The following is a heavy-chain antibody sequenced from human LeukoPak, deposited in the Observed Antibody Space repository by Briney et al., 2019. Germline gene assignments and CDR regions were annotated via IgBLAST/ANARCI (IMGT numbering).Heavy chain of an antibody. CDR3: ARDRPGKYYFDS. Sequence: GGSLRLSCAASGFTFSSYAMSWVRQAPDKGLEWISYISRSGSTTYYGDSVKGRSTISRDNAKNSVFLQLNSLRDEDTAVYFCARDRPGKYYFDSWGQGALVIVSS. V-gene: IGHV3-48*02. CDR1: GFTFSSYA. J-gene: IGHJ4*02. D-gene: IGHD1-14*01. CDR2: ISRSGSTT.